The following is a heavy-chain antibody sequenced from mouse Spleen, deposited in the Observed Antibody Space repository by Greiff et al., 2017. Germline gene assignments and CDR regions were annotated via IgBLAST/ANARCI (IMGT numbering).Heavy chain of an antibody. Sequence: VKLMESGAELVKPGASVKLSCKASGYTFTSYWMHWVKQRPGRGLEWIGRIDPTSGGTKYNEKFKSKATLTVDKPSSTAYMQLSSLTSEDSAVYYCARGGRKDYFDYWGQGTTLTVSS. CDR2: IDPTSGGT. V-gene: IGHV1-72*01. J-gene: IGHJ2*01. D-gene: IGHD1-1*01. CDR1: GYTFTSYW. CDR3: ARGGRKDYFDY.